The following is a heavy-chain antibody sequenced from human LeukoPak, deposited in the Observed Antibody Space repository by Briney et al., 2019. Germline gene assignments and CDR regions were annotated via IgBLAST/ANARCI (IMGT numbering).Heavy chain of an antibody. V-gene: IGHV3-9*01. D-gene: IGHD3-10*01. CDR2: ISWNSCSI. J-gene: IGHJ4*02. Sequence: GGSLRLSCAASGFTFDDYAMHWVRQAPGKGLEWVSGISWNSCSIVYADSVKGRFTISRDNAKNSLYLQMNSLRGEDTALYHCAKAYGSGSYWHFDYWGQGTLVTVSS. CDR3: AKAYGSGSYWHFDY. CDR1: GFTFDDYA.